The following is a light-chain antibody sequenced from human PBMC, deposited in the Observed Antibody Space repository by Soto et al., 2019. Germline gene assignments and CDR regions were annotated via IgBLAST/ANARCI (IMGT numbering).Light chain of an antibody. CDR3: QQRSNWPLT. CDR1: QSVSSY. Sequence: EIVLTQSPATLSLSPGGRATLSCRASQSVSSYLAWYQQKPGQAPRLLIYDASNRATGIPARFSGSGSGTDFTLTISSLEPEDFAVYYCQQRSNWPLTFGGGTKVESK. J-gene: IGKJ4*01. V-gene: IGKV3-11*01. CDR2: DAS.